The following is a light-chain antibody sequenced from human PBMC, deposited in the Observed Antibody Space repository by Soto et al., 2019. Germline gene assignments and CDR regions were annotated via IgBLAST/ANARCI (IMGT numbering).Light chain of an antibody. CDR3: FSYAGNSVYV. CDR2: EGT. V-gene: IGLV2-23*01. J-gene: IGLJ1*01. CDR1: SSDVGSYNL. Sequence: QSVLTQPASVSGSPGQSITISCTGTSSDVGSYNLVSWFQQLPGKVPKLIIYEGTKRPSGVSDRFSGSKSGYTASLTISGLQAEDAADYYCFSYAGNSVYVFGTRTKV.